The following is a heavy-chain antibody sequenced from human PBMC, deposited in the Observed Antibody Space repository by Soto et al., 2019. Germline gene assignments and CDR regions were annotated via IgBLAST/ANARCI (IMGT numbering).Heavy chain of an antibody. V-gene: IGHV4-39*01. Sequence: SETLSLTCTVSGGSISSSSYYWGWIRQPPGKGLEWIGSIYYSGSTYYNPSLKSRVTISVDTSKNQFSLKLSSVTAADTAVYYCPLYYYDSSGYYSIDYWGQGTLVTV. D-gene: IGHD3-22*01. CDR2: IYYSGST. J-gene: IGHJ4*02. CDR1: GGSISSSSYY. CDR3: PLYYYDSSGYYSIDY.